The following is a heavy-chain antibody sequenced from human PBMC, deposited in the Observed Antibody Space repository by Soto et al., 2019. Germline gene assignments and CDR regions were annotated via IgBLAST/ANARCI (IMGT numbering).Heavy chain of an antibody. J-gene: IGHJ5*02. V-gene: IGHV3-23*01. CDR3: ARDSVANYDFWSGYYSSAWFDP. CDR1: GFTFSNCA. Sequence: GGSLRLSCAASGFTFSNCAMSWFRQAPGKGLEWVSVLSGSGGSTYYADSVKGRFTISRDNAKNSLYLQMNSLRAEDTAVYYCARDSVANYDFWSGYYSSAWFDPWGQGTLVTVSS. D-gene: IGHD3-3*01. CDR2: LSGSGGST.